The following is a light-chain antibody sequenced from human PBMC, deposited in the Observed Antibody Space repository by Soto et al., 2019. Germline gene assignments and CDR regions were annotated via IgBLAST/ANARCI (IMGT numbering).Light chain of an antibody. J-gene: IGKJ3*01. V-gene: IGKV3-20*01. Sequence: EIVLTQSPGTLSLSPGERATLSCRASQSVSSNYFAWYQQKPGQAPRLLIYVTSSRATGIPDRFSGSGSVTDVTLTISRLEPEDFAVYYCQQYRSSQGFIFGPGTKVDI. CDR1: QSVSSNY. CDR3: QQYRSSQGFI. CDR2: VTS.